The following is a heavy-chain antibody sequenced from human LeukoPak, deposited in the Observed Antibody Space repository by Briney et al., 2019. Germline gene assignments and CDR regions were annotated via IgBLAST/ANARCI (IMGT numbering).Heavy chain of an antibody. V-gene: IGHV4-34*01. CDR2: VNHSVSN. CDR3: ARGVWFGELSAGYYFDY. J-gene: IGHJ4*02. Sequence: PSETLSLTCAVYGGSFSGYYWSWIRHPPGKGLEWVGEVNHSVSNNYHPSLTTQAPLSVDTPKHQFSLKLSSVTASDTAVYYCARGVWFGELSAGYYFDYWGQGTLVTVSS. D-gene: IGHD3-10*01. CDR1: GGSFSGYY.